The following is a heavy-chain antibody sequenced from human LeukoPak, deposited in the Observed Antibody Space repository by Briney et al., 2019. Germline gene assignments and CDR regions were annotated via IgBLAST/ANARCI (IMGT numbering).Heavy chain of an antibody. CDR2: IYYSGST. V-gene: IGHV4-59*01. CDR3: GGLRHLQDSSGYFGH. CDR1: GGSISSYY. Sequence: SETLSLTCTVSGGSISSYYWSWIRQPPGKGLEWIGYIYYSGSTNYNPSLKSRVTISVDTSKNQFSLKLSSVTAADTAVYYCGGLRHLQDSSGYFGHRGQGTLVTVSS. J-gene: IGHJ4*02. D-gene: IGHD3-22*01.